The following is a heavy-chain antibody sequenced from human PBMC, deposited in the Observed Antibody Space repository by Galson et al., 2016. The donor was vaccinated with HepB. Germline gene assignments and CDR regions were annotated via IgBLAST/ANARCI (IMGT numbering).Heavy chain of an antibody. V-gene: IGHV1-3*01. J-gene: IGHJ5*02. D-gene: IGHD2/OR15-2a*01. CDR1: GYTFTNFA. CDR2: INAGNGNT. Sequence: SVKVSCKASGYTFTNFAMHWVRQAPGQRLEWMGGINAGNGNTKYSQNLQGRVTITRDKAARTGYMELSSLRSEDTAVYYCARDTFRGMFDPWGQGTLVTVSS. CDR3: ARDTFRGMFDP.